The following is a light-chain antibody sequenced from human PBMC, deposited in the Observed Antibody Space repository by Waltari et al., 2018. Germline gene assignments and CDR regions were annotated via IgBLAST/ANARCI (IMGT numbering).Light chain of an antibody. V-gene: IGKV1-5*03. J-gene: IGKJ1*01. CDR2: KAS. Sequence: DIQMTQSPSTLSASVGDRVAITCRASQSVNSWVAWYQQKPGKAPKFLIYKASILESGVPSRFSGSGSGTEFTLTISNLQPDDFATYYCQQYNRYSTFGQGTKVELK. CDR3: QQYNRYST. CDR1: QSVNSW.